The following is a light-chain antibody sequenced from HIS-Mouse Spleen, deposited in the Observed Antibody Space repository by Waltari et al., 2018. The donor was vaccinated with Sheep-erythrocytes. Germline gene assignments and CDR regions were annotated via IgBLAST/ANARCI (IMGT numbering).Light chain of an antibody. V-gene: IGLV2-8*01. J-gene: IGLJ3*02. CDR1: SSDVCRYNY. CDR3: SSYAGSNNWV. CDR2: EVS. Sequence: QSALTQPPSASGSPGPSVPIPCTGTSSDVCRYNYVSWYQQHPGKAPKLMIYEVSKRPSGVPDRFSGSKSGNTASLTVSGLQAEDEADYYCSSYAGSNNWVFGGGTKLTVL.